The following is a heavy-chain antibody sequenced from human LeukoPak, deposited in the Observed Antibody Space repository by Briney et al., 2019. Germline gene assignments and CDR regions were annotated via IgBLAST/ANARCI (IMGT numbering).Heavy chain of an antibody. CDR2: IYYSGST. V-gene: IGHV4-59*01. CDR1: GGSISSYY. Sequence: SETLSLTCTVSGGSISSYYWSWIRQPPGKGLEWIGYIYYSGSTNYNPSLKSRVTISVDTSKNQFSLKLSSVTAADTAVYYCARVGVFYGDYGLSAEYFQHWGQGTLVTVSS. D-gene: IGHD4-17*01. CDR3: ARVGVFYGDYGLSAEYFQH. J-gene: IGHJ1*01.